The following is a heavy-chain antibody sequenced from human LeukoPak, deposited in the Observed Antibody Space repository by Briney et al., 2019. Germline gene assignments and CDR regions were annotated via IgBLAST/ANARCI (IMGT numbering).Heavy chain of an antibody. D-gene: IGHD3-10*01. CDR3: AREDYFVSGSYYNSFDY. J-gene: IGHJ4*02. CDR1: GYSFTGSA. Sequence: ASVKVSCKASGYSFTGSAMNWVRQAPGQGLEWMGWINPNSGGTNFAQDFQGRVTMTRDTSISTAYMELSTLRSDDTAVYYCAREDYFVSGSYYNSFDYWGQGTLVTVSS. CDR2: INPNSGGT. V-gene: IGHV1-2*02.